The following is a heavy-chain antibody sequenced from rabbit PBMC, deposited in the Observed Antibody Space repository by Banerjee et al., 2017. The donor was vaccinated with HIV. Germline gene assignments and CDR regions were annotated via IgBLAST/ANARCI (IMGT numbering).Heavy chain of an antibody. CDR3: ARGSNYYAFNL. D-gene: IGHD8-1*01. CDR2: IDTGDGNT. CDR1: GLSFSGNYY. Sequence: QSLEESGGDLVKPGASLTLTCTASGLSFSGNYYMCWVRQAPGKGLEWIGCIDTGDGNTSYPSWATVRFTISKTSSTTVALQHTSLTAADTASYFCARGSNYYAFNLLGPGTLVTVS. V-gene: IGHV1S40*01. J-gene: IGHJ4*01.